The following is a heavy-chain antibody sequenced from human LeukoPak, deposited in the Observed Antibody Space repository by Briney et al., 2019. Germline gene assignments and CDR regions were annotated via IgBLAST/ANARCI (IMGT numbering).Heavy chain of an antibody. CDR1: GGSFSGYY. Sequence: SETLSLTCAVYGGSFSGYYWSWIRQPPGKGLEWIGEINHSGSTNYNPSLKSRVTISVDTSKNQFSLKLSSVTAADTAVYYRARGAQLWLAYYYGMDVWGQGTTVTVSS. V-gene: IGHV4-34*01. CDR3: ARGAQLWLAYYYGMDV. D-gene: IGHD5-18*01. J-gene: IGHJ6*02. CDR2: INHSGST.